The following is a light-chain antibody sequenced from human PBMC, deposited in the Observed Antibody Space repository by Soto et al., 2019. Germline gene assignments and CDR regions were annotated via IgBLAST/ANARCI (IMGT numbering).Light chain of an antibody. J-gene: IGKJ4*01. CDR2: WAS. V-gene: IGKV4-1*01. CDR1: QSVLYSSNNKNY. CDR3: QQYYSTHPLT. Sequence: DIVMTQSPDSLAVSLNERATINCKSSQSVLYSSNNKNYLAWYQQKPGQPPKLLIYWASTRESGVPDRFSGSGSGTDFTLTISSLQAEDVAVYYCQQYYSTHPLTFGGGTKVEIK.